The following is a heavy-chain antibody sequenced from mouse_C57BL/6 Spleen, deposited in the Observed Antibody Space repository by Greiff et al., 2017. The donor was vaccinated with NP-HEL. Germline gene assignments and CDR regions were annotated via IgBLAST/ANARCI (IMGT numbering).Heavy chain of an antibody. CDR2: IYPGDGDT. D-gene: IGHD1-1*01. CDR3: ARGEDYSAWFAY. J-gene: IGHJ3*01. CDR1: GYAFSSYW. V-gene: IGHV1-80*01. Sequence: VKLQQSGAELVKPGASVKISCKASGYAFSSYWMNWVKQRPGKGLEWIGQIYPGDGDTNYNGKFKGKATLTADKSSSTAYMQLSSLTSEDSAVYFCARGEDYSAWFAYWGQGTLVTVSA.